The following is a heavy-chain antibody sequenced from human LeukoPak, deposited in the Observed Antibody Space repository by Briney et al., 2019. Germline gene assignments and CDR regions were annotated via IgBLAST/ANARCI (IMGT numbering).Heavy chain of an antibody. CDR3: ARDRGSGYYFGLDY. V-gene: IGHV3-30*03. J-gene: IGHJ4*02. CDR1: GFTFSSYS. D-gene: IGHD3-22*01. Sequence: GGSLRLSCAASGFTFSSYSMNWVRQAPGKGLEWVAVISYDGSNKYYADSVKGRFTISRDNAKNSLYLQMNSLRAEDTAVYYCARDRGSGYYFGLDYWGQGTLVTVSS. CDR2: ISYDGSNK.